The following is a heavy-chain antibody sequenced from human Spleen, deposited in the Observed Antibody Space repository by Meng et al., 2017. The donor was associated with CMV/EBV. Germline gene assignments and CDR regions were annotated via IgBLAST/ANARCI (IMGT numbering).Heavy chain of an antibody. V-gene: IGHV4-59*12. CDR3: ARDHDSSGYYGGF. D-gene: IGHD3-22*01. CDR1: GGSISSYY. CDR2: ILYSGST. J-gene: IGHJ4*02. Sequence: SPVPGGSISSYYWSWIRQPPGKGLEWIGSILYSGSTYYNPSLQSRVTISVDTSKNQFSLRLSSVTAADTAVYYCARDHDSSGYYGGFWGQGTLVTVSS.